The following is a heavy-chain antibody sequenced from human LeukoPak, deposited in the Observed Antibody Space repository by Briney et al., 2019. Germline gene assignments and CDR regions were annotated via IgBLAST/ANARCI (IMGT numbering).Heavy chain of an antibody. CDR3: AKRGVVIRVILVGFHKEAYYFDS. CDR2: ISDSGGRT. Sequence: GGSLRLSCAVAGITLSNYGMSWVRQAPGKGLEWVAGISDSGGRTNYADSVKGRFTISRDNPKNTLYLQMNSLRAEDTAVYFCAKRGVVIRVILVGFHKEAYYFDSWGQGALVTVSS. J-gene: IGHJ4*02. V-gene: IGHV3-23*01. CDR1: GITLSNYG. D-gene: IGHD3-22*01.